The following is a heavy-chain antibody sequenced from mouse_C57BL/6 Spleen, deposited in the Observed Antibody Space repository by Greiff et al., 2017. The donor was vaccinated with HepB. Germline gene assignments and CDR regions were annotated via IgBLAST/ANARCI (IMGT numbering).Heavy chain of an antibody. CDR2: IDPNSGGT. D-gene: IGHD2-5*01. J-gene: IGHJ2*01. CDR1: GYTFTSYW. Sequence: QVQLQQPGAELVKPGASVKLSCKASGYTFTSYWMHWVKQRPGRGLEWIGRIDPNSGGTKYNEKFKSKATLTVDKPSSTAYMQLSSLTSEDSAVYYCAKSMDYSNYEDYFDYWGQGTTLTVSS. V-gene: IGHV1-72*01. CDR3: AKSMDYSNYEDYFDY.